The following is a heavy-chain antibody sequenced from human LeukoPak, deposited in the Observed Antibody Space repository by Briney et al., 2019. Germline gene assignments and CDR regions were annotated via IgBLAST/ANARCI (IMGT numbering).Heavy chain of an antibody. D-gene: IGHD2-2*01. V-gene: IGHV1-69*13. CDR1: GGTFSSYA. CDR3: ARAPRAYCSSTSCYLGY. CDR2: IIPIFGTA. Sequence: SVKVSCKASGGTFSSYAISWVRQAPGQGLEWMGGIIPIFGTANYAQKFQGRVTITADESTSTAYMELSSLRSEDTAVYYCARAPRAYCSSTSCYLGYWGREPWSPSPQ. J-gene: IGHJ4*02.